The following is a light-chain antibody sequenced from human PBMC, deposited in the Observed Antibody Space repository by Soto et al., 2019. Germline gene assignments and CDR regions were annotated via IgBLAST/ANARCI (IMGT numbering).Light chain of an antibody. CDR2: GAS. J-gene: IGKJ4*01. V-gene: IGKV3-20*01. CDR3: QQYDTSLPYT. Sequence: IVLPQSPGTLALSPGDGATLSCEASQSVNNNYLAWYQHKPGQAPRLLIYGASSRATGIPDRFSGSGSGADFTLTIRRLEPEHFAVYYCQQYDTSLPYTFGGGTKVHIK. CDR1: QSVNNNY.